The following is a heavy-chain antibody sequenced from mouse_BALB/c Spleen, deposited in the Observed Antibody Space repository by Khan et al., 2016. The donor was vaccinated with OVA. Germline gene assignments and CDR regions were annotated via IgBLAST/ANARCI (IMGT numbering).Heavy chain of an antibody. V-gene: IGHV1-4*01. CDR2: INPRSGYT. J-gene: IGHJ4*01. CDR3: ARRTTEYALDY. CDR1: GYTFTSHT. D-gene: IGHD2-14*01. Sequence: QVQLQQSGAELARPEASVKMSCKASGYTFTSHTMHWVKQRPGQGLEWIGYINPRSGYTQYNQKFNDKATLTADISSSTAYMQLSSLTSEDSAVYYCARRTTEYALDYWGQGTSVTVSS.